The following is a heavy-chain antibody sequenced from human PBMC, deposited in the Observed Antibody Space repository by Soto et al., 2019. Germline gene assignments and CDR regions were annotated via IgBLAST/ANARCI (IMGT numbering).Heavy chain of an antibody. Sequence: VQLLESGGGWVQPGGSLRLSCSASGFTFNNQAMSWLRQAPGKGLEWVSTITASGATTLYADSVKGRFTIFKGYSLLYLHMDSLRVDDTAIYYCAKTEAMVAVTVKPRWMDSWGQGTTDTVSS. V-gene: IGHV3-23*01. CDR2: ITASGATT. D-gene: IGHD5-18*01. CDR3: AKTEAMVAVTVKPRWMDS. J-gene: IGHJ4*02. CDR1: GFTFNNQA.